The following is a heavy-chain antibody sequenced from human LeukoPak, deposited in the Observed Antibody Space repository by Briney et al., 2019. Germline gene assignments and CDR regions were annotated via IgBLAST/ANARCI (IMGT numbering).Heavy chain of an antibody. CDR1: GYSFTSYW. J-gene: IGHJ6*03. CDR3: ARHRHDSSGYYYSYYYYYYYMDV. D-gene: IGHD3-22*01. CDR2: IYPGDSDT. Sequence: GESLKISCKGSGYSFTSYWIGWVRQMPGKGLEWMGIIYPGDSDTRYSPSFQGQVTISADKSISTAYLQWSSLKASDTAMYYCARHRHDSSGYYYSYYYYYYYMDVWGKGTTVTVSS. V-gene: IGHV5-51*01.